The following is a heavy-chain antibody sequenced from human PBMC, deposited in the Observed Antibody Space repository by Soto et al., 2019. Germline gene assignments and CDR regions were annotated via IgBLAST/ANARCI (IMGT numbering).Heavy chain of an antibody. J-gene: IGHJ4*02. D-gene: IGHD6-19*01. CDR2: IYYSGST. V-gene: IGHV4-59*08. CDR3: ARARDGYSSGWYYFDY. Sequence: SETLSLTCTVSGGSISSYYWSWIRQPPGKGLEWIGYIYYSGSTNYNPSLKSRVTISVDTSKNQFSLKLSSVTAADTAVYYCARARDGYSSGWYYFDYWGQGTLVTVSS. CDR1: GGSISSYY.